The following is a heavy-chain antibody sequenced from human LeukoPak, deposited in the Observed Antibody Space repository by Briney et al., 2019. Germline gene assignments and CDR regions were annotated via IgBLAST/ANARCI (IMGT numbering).Heavy chain of an antibody. J-gene: IGHJ4*02. Sequence: PSEILSHTCTVSGGSISSYYWSWIRQPAGKGLEWIGRIYTSGTTHYNPSLKSRVTMSVDTSKNQFSLKLSSVTAADTAVYYCARLSTVTTSFDYWGQGTLVTVSS. CDR1: GGSISSYY. CDR2: IYTSGTT. D-gene: IGHD4-17*01. V-gene: IGHV4-4*07. CDR3: ARLSTVTTSFDY.